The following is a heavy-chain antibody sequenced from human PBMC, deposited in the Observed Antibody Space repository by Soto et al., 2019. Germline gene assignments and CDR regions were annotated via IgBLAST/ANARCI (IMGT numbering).Heavy chain of an antibody. V-gene: IGHV1-18*01. D-gene: IGHD3-3*01. J-gene: IGHJ5*02. Sequence: QVPLVQSGAEVKKPGASVKVSCKASGYTFTSYGISWVRQAPGQGLEWMGWISAYNGNTNYAQKLQGRVTMTTDTSTSTAYMELRSLRSDDTAVYYCARSTLEWLLYADWFDPWGQGTLVTVSS. CDR1: GYTFTSYG. CDR3: ARSTLEWLLYADWFDP. CDR2: ISAYNGNT.